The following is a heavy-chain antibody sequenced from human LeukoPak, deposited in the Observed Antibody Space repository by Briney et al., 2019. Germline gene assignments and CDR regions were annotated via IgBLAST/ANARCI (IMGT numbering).Heavy chain of an antibody. CDR1: GYRFTKSW. CDR3: ARPYSSSGYFDY. Sequence: GESLKISCKGSGYRFTKSWIGWVRQMPGKGLEWLGIIYPDDSRTRYSPSFQGQVTMSVDKSISTAYLQWSSLKASDTAMYYSARPYSSSGYFDYWGQGTLVTVSS. CDR2: IYPDDSRT. J-gene: IGHJ4*02. V-gene: IGHV5-51*01. D-gene: IGHD6-6*01.